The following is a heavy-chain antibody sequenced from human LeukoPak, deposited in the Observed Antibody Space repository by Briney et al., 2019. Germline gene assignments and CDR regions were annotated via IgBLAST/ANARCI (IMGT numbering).Heavy chain of an antibody. Sequence: PSEALSLTCTVPGGSISSYYWTWIRQPPGKGLEWIGYIYYSGSTNYNPSLQSRVTISVDTSKNQFYLKLSSVTAADTAVYYCAREDSSSWYHYFDYWGQGTLVTVSS. CDR2: IYYSGST. J-gene: IGHJ4*02. CDR3: AREDSSSWYHYFDY. CDR1: GGSISSYY. D-gene: IGHD6-13*01. V-gene: IGHV4-59*01.